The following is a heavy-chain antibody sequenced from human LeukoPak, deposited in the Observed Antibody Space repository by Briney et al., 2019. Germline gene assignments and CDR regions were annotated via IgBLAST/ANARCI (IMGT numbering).Heavy chain of an antibody. J-gene: IGHJ4*02. D-gene: IGHD1-26*01. V-gene: IGHV3-53*01. CDR2: IYSGGST. CDR1: GFTFSSYI. Sequence: GGSLRLSCAASGFTFSSYIMSWVRQAPGKGLEWVSLIYSGGSTYYADSVKGRFTISRDNSKNTLYLQVNSLRAEDTAVYYCARGGSYASFGFDYWGQGTLVTVSS. CDR3: ARGGSYASFGFDY.